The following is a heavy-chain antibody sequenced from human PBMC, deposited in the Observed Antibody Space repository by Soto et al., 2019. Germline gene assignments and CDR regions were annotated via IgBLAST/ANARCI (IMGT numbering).Heavy chain of an antibody. V-gene: IGHV4-59*01. J-gene: IGHJ4*02. D-gene: IGHD3-3*01. CDR1: GGSISSYY. CDR3: ARSGYDFWSGYFGY. CDR2: IYYSGST. Sequence: SETLSLTCTVSGGSISSYYWSWIRQPPGKGLEWIGYIYYSGSTNYNPSLKSRVTISVDTSKNQFSLKLSSVTAADTAVYYCARSGYDFWSGYFGYWGQGTLVTVSS.